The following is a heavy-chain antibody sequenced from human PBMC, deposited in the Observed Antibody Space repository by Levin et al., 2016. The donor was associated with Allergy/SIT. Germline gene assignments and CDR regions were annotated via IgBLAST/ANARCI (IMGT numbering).Heavy chain of an antibody. J-gene: IGHJ3*02. D-gene: IGHD3-22*01. CDR2: ISAYNGNT. CDR3: AAYYYDSSGYFGGDAFDI. V-gene: IGHV1-18*01. Sequence: WVRQAPGQGLEWMGWISAYNGNTNCAQKLQGRVTMTTDTSTSTAYMELRSLRSDDTAVYYCAAYYYDSSGYFGGDAFDIWGQGTMVTVSS.